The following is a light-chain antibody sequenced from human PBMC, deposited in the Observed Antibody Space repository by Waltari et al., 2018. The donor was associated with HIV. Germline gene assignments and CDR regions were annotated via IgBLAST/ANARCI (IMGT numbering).Light chain of an antibody. J-gene: IGKJ2*01. CDR2: WAS. CDR3: QQYYITPYT. Sequence: DIVMTQSPDSLTVSLGERATMNCKSSQSLLYSSNNKNYLAWYQQKPGQPPKLLIYWASTRESGVPDRFSGSGSGTDFTLTICSLQAEDVAVYYCQQYYITPYTFGQGTKLEIK. V-gene: IGKV4-1*01. CDR1: QSLLYSSNNKNY.